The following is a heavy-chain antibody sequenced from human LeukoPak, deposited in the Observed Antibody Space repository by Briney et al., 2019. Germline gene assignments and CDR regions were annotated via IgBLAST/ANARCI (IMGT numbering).Heavy chain of an antibody. CDR3: AKTYDYVWGSYRSPHWFDP. V-gene: IGHV4-34*01. CDR1: GGSFSGYY. CDR2: VNHSGST. Sequence: SETLSLTCAVDGGSFSGYYWSWIRQPPGKGLEWIGEVNHSGSTNYNPSLKSRVTISVDTSKNQFSLKLSSVTAADTAVYYCAKTYDYVWGSYRSPHWFDPWGQGTLVTVSS. J-gene: IGHJ5*02. D-gene: IGHD3-16*02.